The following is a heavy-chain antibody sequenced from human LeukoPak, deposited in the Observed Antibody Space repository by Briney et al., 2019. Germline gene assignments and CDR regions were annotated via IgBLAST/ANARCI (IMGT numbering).Heavy chain of an antibody. D-gene: IGHD3-10*01. J-gene: IGHJ4*02. V-gene: IGHV4-39*01. CDR3: ARHIPYYYGSGSFRWGTLYYFDS. CDR1: GDSISSSSYH. CDR2: IYYSGST. Sequence: SETLSLTCTVSGDSISSSSYHWGWIRQPPGKGLEWIGSIYYSGSTYYNPSLKSRVTISVDTSKNQFSLKLSSVTAADTAVYFCARHIPYYYGSGSFRWGTLYYFDSWGQGTLVTVSS.